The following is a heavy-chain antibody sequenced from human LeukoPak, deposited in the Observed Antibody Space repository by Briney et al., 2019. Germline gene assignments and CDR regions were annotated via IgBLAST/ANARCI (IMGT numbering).Heavy chain of an antibody. D-gene: IGHD4-11*01. CDR1: GGSISSSSYY. J-gene: IGHJ4*02. V-gene: IGHV4-39*07. Sequence: SETLSLTCIVSGGSISSSSYYWGWIRQPPGKGLEWIGSIYYSGSTYYNPSLKSRVTISVDTSKNQFSLKLSSVTAADTAVYYCARVPVHYREDYWGQGTLVTVSS. CDR2: IYYSGST. CDR3: ARVPVHYREDY.